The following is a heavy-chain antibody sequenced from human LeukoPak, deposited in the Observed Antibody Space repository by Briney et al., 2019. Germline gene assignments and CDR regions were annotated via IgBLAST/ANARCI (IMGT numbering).Heavy chain of an antibody. D-gene: IGHD3-16*01. J-gene: IGHJ4*02. CDR3: AKDLGSTYFDY. V-gene: IGHV3-30*18. Sequence: GRSLRLSCAASGFTFMRYGMHWVRQAPGKGLEWVAVISYDGSNKYYADCVKGRFTISRDNSKNTLYLQMNSLRAEDTAVYYCAKDLGSTYFDYWGQGTLVTVSS. CDR1: GFTFMRYG. CDR2: ISYDGSNK.